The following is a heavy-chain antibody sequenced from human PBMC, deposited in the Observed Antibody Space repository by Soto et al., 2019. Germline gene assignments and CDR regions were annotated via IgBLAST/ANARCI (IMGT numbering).Heavy chain of an antibody. Sequence: PSETLSLTCSASGGSITSSSHFWGWVRQPPGKGLEWIGTIYFTGNTYSTPSLKSRLTMSIDTSKNEFSLRLNSVTAADTAVYYCAGQTFTIAAASYGRSNWFDPWGPGTLVTVPQ. D-gene: IGHD6-25*01. V-gene: IGHV4-39*01. CDR1: GGSITSSSHF. J-gene: IGHJ5*02. CDR3: AGQTFTIAAASYGRSNWFDP. CDR2: IYFTGNT.